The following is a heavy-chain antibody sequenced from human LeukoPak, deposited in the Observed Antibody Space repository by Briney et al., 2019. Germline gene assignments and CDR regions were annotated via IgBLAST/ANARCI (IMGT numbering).Heavy chain of an antibody. CDR2: IYYSGST. V-gene: IGHV4-39*01. J-gene: IGHJ6*04. CDR3: GRHGLLLWFGESWDV. D-gene: IGHD3-10*01. CDR1: GGSISSYY. Sequence: SETLSLTCTVSGGSISSYYWSWIRQPPGKGLEWIGSIYYSGSTYYNPSLRSRVTISVDTSKNQFSLKLSSVTAADTAVYYCGRHGLLLWFGESWDVWGKGTTVTVSS.